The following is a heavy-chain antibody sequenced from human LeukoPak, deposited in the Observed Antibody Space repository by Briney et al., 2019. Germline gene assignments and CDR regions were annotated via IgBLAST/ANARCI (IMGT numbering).Heavy chain of an antibody. J-gene: IGHJ2*01. V-gene: IGHV3-21*01. Sequence: SSSSSIYYADSVKGRFTISRDNAKNSLYLQMNSLRAEDTAVYYCARDRVAEAVSHWYFDLWGRGTLVTVSS. CDR3: ARDRVAEAVSHWYFDL. CDR2: SSSSSI. D-gene: IGHD3-10*01.